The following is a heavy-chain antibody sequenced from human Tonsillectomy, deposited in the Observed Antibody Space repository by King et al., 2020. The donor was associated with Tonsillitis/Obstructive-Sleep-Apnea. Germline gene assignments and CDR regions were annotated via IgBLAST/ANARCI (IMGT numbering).Heavy chain of an antibody. Sequence: QLVQSGAEVKKPGSSVKVSCKASGGAFSRYTINWVRQAPGQGLEWVGRIIPILDITNYAQKFQARVTITADKSTSTAYLDLSSLRSEDTAVYYCGYCGGDSYVADYWGQGTLVTVSS. CDR2: IIPILDIT. CDR1: GGAFSRYT. J-gene: IGHJ4*02. D-gene: IGHD2-21*01. V-gene: IGHV1-69*02. CDR3: GYCGGDSYVADY.